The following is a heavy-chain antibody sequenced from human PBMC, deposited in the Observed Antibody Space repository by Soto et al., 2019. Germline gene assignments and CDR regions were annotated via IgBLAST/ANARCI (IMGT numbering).Heavy chain of an antibody. CDR3: ARDGPLRPPGLTRAIWGFDY. V-gene: IGHV3-21*01. D-gene: IGHD3-16*01. J-gene: IGHJ4*02. CDR1: GFTFSSYS. Sequence: EVQLVESGGGLVKPGGSLRLSCAASGFTFSSYSMNWVRQAPGKGLEWVSSISSSSSYIYYADSVKGRFTISRDNAKNSLYLQMNSLRAEDTAVYYCARDGPLRPPGLTRAIWGFDYWGQGTLVTVSS. CDR2: ISSSSSYI.